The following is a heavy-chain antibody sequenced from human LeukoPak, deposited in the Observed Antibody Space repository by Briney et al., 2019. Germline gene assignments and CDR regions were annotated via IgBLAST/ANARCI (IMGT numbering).Heavy chain of an antibody. CDR2: IYYSGST. J-gene: IGHJ4*02. Sequence: SETLSLTCTVSGGSISSYYWSWIRQPPGKGLEWIGYIYYSGSTNYNPSLKSRVTISVDTSMNQFSLKLSSVTAADTAVYYCARGIFGVADFDYWGQGTLVTVSS. CDR1: GGSISSYY. CDR3: ARGIFGVADFDY. D-gene: IGHD3-3*01. V-gene: IGHV4-59*01.